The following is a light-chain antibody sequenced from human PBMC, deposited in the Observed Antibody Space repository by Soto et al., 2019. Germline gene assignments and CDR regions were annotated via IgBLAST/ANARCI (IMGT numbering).Light chain of an antibody. CDR2: GAS. CDR1: ETIRGL. Sequence: EIVLTQSPAILSLSPGERATLSCRASETIRGLLAWYQQRPGQPPRLLIFGASDRATGIPDRFSGSGSGTDFTLTIDRLEPEDFAMYYCQQYSDSPPTFGQGTKVDIK. CDR3: QQYSDSPPT. J-gene: IGKJ1*01. V-gene: IGKV3-20*01.